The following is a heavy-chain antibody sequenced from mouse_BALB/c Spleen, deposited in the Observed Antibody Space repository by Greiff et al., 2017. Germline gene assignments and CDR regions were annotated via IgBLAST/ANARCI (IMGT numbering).Heavy chain of an antibody. Sequence: QVQLQQPGAELVKPGASVKLSCKASGYTFTSYWMHWVKQRPGQGLEWIGEINPSNGRTNYNEKFKSKATLTVDKSSSTAYMQLSSLTSEDSAVYYCARSWKATDAMDYWGQGTSVTVSS. V-gene: IGHV1S81*02. J-gene: IGHJ4*01. CDR3: ARSWKATDAMDY. D-gene: IGHD3-2*02. CDR2: INPSNGRT. CDR1: GYTFTSYW.